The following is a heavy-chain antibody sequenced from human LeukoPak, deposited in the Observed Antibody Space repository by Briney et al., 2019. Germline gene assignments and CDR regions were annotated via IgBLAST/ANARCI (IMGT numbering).Heavy chain of an antibody. CDR1: GDSFSGYY. J-gene: IGHJ4*02. V-gene: IGHV4-34*01. D-gene: IGHD6-19*01. CDR2: INHRGTT. Sequence: PSETLSLTCAVYGDSFSGYYWSWIRQPPGKGLGWIAEINHRGTTHYNPSLKSRVNISADTSKNQFSLHLDSVTAADTAVYYCARLSSGWTLDYWGQGTLVTVSS. CDR3: ARLSSGWTLDY.